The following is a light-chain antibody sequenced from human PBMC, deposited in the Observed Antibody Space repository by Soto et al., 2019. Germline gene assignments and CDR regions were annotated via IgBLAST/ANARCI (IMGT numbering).Light chain of an antibody. CDR3: QQYNSYHT. CDR2: DAS. CDR1: QSISSW. Sequence: DIQMTQSPSTLSASVGDSVTITCRATQSISSWLAWYQQKPGKAPKLLIYDASSLESGVPSRFSGSGSGTEFTRTISSLQPDDFATYYCQQYNSYHTFGQGTKLEIK. J-gene: IGKJ2*01. V-gene: IGKV1-5*01.